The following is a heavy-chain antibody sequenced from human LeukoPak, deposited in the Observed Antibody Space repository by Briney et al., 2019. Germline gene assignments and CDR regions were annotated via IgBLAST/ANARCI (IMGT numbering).Heavy chain of an antibody. J-gene: IGHJ4*02. V-gene: IGHV5-10-1*04. D-gene: IGHD1-20*01. CDR1: GYSFTSYW. CDR2: IDPSDSYT. CDR3: ARGGNYNWIFFDY. Sequence: GESLKISCKGSGYSFTSYWISWVRQMPGKGLEWMGRIDPSDSYTNYSPSFQGQVTISADKSISTAYLQWSSLKASDTAMYYCARGGNYNWIFFDYWGQGTLVTVSS.